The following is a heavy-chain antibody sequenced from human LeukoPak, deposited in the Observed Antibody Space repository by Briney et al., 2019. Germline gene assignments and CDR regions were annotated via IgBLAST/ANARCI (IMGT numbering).Heavy chain of an antibody. CDR1: GGSISSGGYS. CDR3: ARDHELPVAAAGSLYYFDY. V-gene: IGHV4-30-2*01. J-gene: IGHJ4*02. Sequence: PSQTLSLTCAVSGGSISSGGYSWSWIRQPPGKGLEWIGYIYHSGSTYYNPSLKSRVTISVDRSKNQFSLKLSSVTAADTAVYYCARDHELPVAAAGSLYYFDYWGQGTLVTVSS. CDR2: IYHSGST. D-gene: IGHD6-13*01.